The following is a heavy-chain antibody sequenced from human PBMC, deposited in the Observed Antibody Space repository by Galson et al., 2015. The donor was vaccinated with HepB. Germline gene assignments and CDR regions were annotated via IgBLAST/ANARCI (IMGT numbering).Heavy chain of an antibody. CDR1: GGTLSSYT. Sequence: SVKVSCKASGGTLSSYTISWVRQAPGQGLEWMGRIIPIIGIANYAQKFQGRVTISADKSTSTAYMELSSLRSEDTAVYYCARGGLATTRPPILDYWGQGTLVTVSS. J-gene: IGHJ4*02. D-gene: IGHD5-24*01. V-gene: IGHV1-69*02. CDR2: IIPIIGIA. CDR3: ARGGLATTRPPILDY.